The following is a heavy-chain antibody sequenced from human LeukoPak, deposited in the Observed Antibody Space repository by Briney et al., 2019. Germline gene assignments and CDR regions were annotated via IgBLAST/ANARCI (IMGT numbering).Heavy chain of an antibody. D-gene: IGHD5-12*01. CDR1: GGTFSSYA. CDR2: IIPIFGTA. J-gene: IGHJ3*02. V-gene: IGHV1-69*06. Sequence: SVKVSCKASGGTFSSYAISWVRQAPGQGLEWMGGIIPIFGTANYAQKFQGRVTITADKSTSTAYVELSSLRSEDTAVYYCAGGYSGYDSAVNAFDIWGQGTMVTVSS. CDR3: AGGYSGYDSAVNAFDI.